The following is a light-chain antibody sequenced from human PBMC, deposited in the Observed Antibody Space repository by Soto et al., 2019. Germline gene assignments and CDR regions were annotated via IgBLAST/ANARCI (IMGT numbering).Light chain of an antibody. V-gene: IGLV2-14*01. CDR2: EVS. CDR1: SSDVGAYNY. J-gene: IGLJ1*01. Sequence: QSALTQPASVSGSPGQSITISCTGTSSDVGAYNYVSWYQQHPGKAPKVMIYEVSNRPSGVSNRFSGSKSGNTASLTISGLQAEDVADYYCSSYTSSSIFVFGTGTKLTVL. CDR3: SSYTSSSIFV.